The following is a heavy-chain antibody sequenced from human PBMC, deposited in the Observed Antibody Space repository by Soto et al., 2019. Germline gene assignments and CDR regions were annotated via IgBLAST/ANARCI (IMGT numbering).Heavy chain of an antibody. CDR1: VYSIISGYY. D-gene: IGHD6-13*01. Sequence: SETLSLTCSVSVYSIISGYYWGWIRQPPGKGLEWIGSIYHSGSTYYNPSLKSRVTISVDTSKNQFSLKLSSVTAADTAVYYCARSSSPLSSSWDYWGQGTLVTVSS. CDR2: IYHSGST. V-gene: IGHV4-38-2*01. CDR3: ARSSSPLSSSWDY. J-gene: IGHJ4*02.